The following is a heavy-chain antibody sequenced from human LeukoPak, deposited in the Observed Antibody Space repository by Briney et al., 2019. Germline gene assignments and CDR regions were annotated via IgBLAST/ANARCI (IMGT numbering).Heavy chain of an antibody. J-gene: IGHJ4*02. V-gene: IGHV4-39*01. D-gene: IGHD3-22*01. CDR2: IYYSGST. CDR3: ARVDITMIVGY. CDR1: GGSISSSSYY. Sequence: SETLSLTCTVSGGSISSSSYYWGWIRQPPGKGLEWIGGIYYSGSTYYNPSLKSRVTISVDTSKNQFSLKLSSVTAADTAVYYCARVDITMIVGYWGQGTLVTVSS.